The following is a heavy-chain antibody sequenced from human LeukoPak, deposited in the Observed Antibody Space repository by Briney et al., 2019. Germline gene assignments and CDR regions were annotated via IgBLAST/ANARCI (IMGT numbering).Heavy chain of an antibody. CDR2: IYNSGSA. CDR1: GGSISSDY. D-gene: IGHD6-6*01. V-gene: IGHV4-4*07. Sequence: SETLSLTCTVSGGSISSDYWSWIRQHAGKGREWIGRIYNSGSANYNPSLKSRVTMSVDTSKNQFSLKLSSVTAADTAVYYCARGTHTPYSSSAGGDYYFDYWGQGTLVTVSS. CDR3: ARGTHTPYSSSAGGDYYFDY. J-gene: IGHJ4*02.